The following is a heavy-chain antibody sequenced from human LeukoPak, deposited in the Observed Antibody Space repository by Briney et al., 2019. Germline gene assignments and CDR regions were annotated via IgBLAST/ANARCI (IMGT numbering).Heavy chain of an antibody. D-gene: IGHD2-2*01. CDR2: LGDDGINT. J-gene: IGHJ4*02. CDR1: GFPFSTYG. CDR3: EVVPAATMLRDS. V-gene: IGHV3-33*01. Sequence: GRSLRLSCAASGFPFSTYGMHWVRQAPGKGLEWLAVLGDDGINTHYADSVKGRFTISRDNSQNTLYLQMISLRAEDAAVYYCEVVPAATMLRDSWGQGTLVTVSS.